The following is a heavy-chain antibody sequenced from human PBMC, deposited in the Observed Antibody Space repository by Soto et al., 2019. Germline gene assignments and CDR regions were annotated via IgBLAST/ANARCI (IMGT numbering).Heavy chain of an antibody. CDR1: GFTFSSYA. CDR2: ISYDGSNK. CDR3: ARDQVEKVGATNPYYYCGMEV. V-gene: IGHV3-30-3*01. J-gene: IGHJ6*02. Sequence: QVQLVESGGGVVQPGRSLRLSCAASGFTFSSYAMHWVRQAPGKGLEWVAVISYDGSNKYYADSVKGRFTISRDNSKNSLDLKLSRMRAEDTAVYYCARDQVEKVGATNPYYYCGMEVWGQGNTVTVSS. D-gene: IGHD1-26*01.